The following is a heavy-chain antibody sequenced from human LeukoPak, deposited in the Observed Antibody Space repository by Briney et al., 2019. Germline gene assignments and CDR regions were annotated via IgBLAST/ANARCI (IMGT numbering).Heavy chain of an antibody. D-gene: IGHD3-10*01. CDR1: GGSISSYY. Sequence: PSETLSLTCTVSGGSISSYYWSWIRQPPGKGLEWIGYIYYSGSTNYSPSLKSRVTISVDTSKNQFSLKLSSVTAADTAVYYCARRARTYYYGSGSYSGFDYWGQGTLVTVSS. CDR2: IYYSGST. V-gene: IGHV4-59*08. CDR3: ARRARTYYYGSGSYSGFDY. J-gene: IGHJ4*02.